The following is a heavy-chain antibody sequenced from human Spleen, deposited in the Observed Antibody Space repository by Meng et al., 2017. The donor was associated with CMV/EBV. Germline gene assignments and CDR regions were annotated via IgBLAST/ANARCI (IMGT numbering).Heavy chain of an antibody. CDR3: ARGRITMVRGVKGWFDP. Sequence: QVQLVQSGAEVKKPGASVKVSCKASGYTFTSYGISWVRQATGQGLEWMGWMNPNSGNTGYAQKFQGRVTMTRNTSISTAYMELSSLRSEDTAVYYCARGRITMVRGVKGWFDPWGQGTLVTVSS. J-gene: IGHJ5*02. CDR2: MNPNSGNT. V-gene: IGHV1-8*02. CDR1: GYTFTSYG. D-gene: IGHD3-10*01.